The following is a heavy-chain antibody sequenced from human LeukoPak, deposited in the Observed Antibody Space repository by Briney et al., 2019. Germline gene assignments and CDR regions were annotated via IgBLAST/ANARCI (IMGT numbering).Heavy chain of an antibody. D-gene: IGHD6-13*01. V-gene: IGHV3-48*04. CDR2: ISSSSSTI. Sequence: GGSLRLSCAASGFTFSSYSMTWVRQAPGKGLEWVSYISSSSSTIYYADSVKGRFTISRDNAKNSLYLQMNSLRAEDTAVYYCARDRDSSSWSEYYYYYYMDVWGKGTTVTVSS. CDR3: ARDRDSSSWSEYYYYYYMDV. CDR1: GFTFSSYS. J-gene: IGHJ6*03.